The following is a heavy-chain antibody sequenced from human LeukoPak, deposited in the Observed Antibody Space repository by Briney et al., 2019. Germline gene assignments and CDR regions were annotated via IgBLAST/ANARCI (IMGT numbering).Heavy chain of an antibody. D-gene: IGHD3-10*01. V-gene: IGHV3-74*01. CDR1: GFTFSSYW. CDR2: INSDGSST. Sequence: GGSLRLSCAASGFTFSSYWMHWVRQAPGKGLVWVSRINSDGSSTSYADSVKGRFTISRDNVKNTLYLQMNSLRAEDTAVYYCARTPTMVRGVIIPPYWFDYWGQGTLVTVSS. J-gene: IGHJ4*02. CDR3: ARTPTMVRGVIIPPYWFDY.